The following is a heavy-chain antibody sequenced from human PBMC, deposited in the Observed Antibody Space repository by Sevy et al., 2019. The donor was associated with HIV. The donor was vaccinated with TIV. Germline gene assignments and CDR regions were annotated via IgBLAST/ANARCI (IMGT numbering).Heavy chain of an antibody. CDR2: ISGSGGGT. CDR1: GFTFRDYA. Sequence: GGSLRLSCAASGFTFRDYAMNWARQGPGKGLEWVSTISGSGGGTFSADSVKGRFTISRDNSKNTLYLQMNSLRAEDTAVYYCAKDSNYDFPYGMDVWGQGTTVTVSS. J-gene: IGHJ6*02. D-gene: IGHD3-3*01. V-gene: IGHV3-23*01. CDR3: AKDSNYDFPYGMDV.